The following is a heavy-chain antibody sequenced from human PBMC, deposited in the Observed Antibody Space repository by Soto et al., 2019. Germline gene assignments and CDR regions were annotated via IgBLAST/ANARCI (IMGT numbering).Heavy chain of an antibody. CDR3: NRGQGAPIGDYYDHGMDV. D-gene: IGHD2-2*02. V-gene: IGHV3-73*02. J-gene: IGHJ6*02. Sequence: EVHLVESGGGLVQPGGSLKLSCAASGFNFSGSAIHWVRQASGKGLEWVGRIRSRANKYATSSAASVKGRFKFSRDDSKNTAYLQMSTLKTEDTAVYYCNRGQGAPIGDYYDHGMDVWGQGTTVTVS. CDR1: GFNFSGSA. CDR2: IRSRANKYAT.